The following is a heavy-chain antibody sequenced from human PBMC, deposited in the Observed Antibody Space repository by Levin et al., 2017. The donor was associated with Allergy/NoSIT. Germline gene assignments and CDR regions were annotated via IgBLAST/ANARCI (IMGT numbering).Heavy chain of an antibody. Sequence: SETLSLTCTVSGGSMSGSYWSWNRQPPGKGLEWVGSIYSTGSTNHNPALKSRITISLDTSKSQFSLKLNSVTAADTAVYYCARGRVPYQWGQGALVTVSS. CDR3: ARGRVPYQ. J-gene: IGHJ4*02. CDR2: IYSTGST. D-gene: IGHD2-2*01. V-gene: IGHV4-59*01. CDR1: GGSMSGSY.